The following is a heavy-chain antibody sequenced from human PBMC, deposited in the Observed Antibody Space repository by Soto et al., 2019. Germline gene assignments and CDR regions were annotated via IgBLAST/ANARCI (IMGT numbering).Heavy chain of an antibody. Sequence: QVQLVQSGAEVKKPGSSVKVSCKASGGTFSSYAISWVRQAPGQGLEWMGGIIPIFGTANYAQKFQGRVTMTADESTSTAYMELSSLRSEDTAVYYCARQPGYYYDSSGFYYFDYWGQGTLVTVSS. CDR2: IIPIFGTA. CDR1: GGTFSSYA. J-gene: IGHJ4*02. D-gene: IGHD3-22*01. V-gene: IGHV1-69*01. CDR3: ARQPGYYYDSSGFYYFDY.